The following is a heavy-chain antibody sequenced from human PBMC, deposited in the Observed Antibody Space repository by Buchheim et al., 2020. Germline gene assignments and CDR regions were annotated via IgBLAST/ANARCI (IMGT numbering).Heavy chain of an antibody. CDR2: IYYSGST. V-gene: IGHV4-30-4*01. Sequence: QVQLQESGPGLVKPSQTLSLTCTVSGGSISSGDYYWSWIRQPPGKGLEWIGYIYYSGSTYYNPSLKSRVTIPVDTSKDQFSLKLSSVTAADTAVYYCARERDYYGSGSYMGFDYWGQGTL. D-gene: IGHD3-10*01. CDR3: ARERDYYGSGSYMGFDY. J-gene: IGHJ4*02. CDR1: GGSISSGDYY.